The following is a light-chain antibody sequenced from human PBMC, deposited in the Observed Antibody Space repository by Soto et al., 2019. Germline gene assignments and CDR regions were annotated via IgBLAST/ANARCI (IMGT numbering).Light chain of an antibody. Sequence: LTQSASVSGSPGQSITISFTGTSSDVGGYNYVSWYQQHPGNAPRLMIYEVNNRPSGVPNRFSGSKSANTASLTISGLQAEDEADYYCRSKTSRRTPFVFATGTK. CDR3: RSKTSRRTPFV. V-gene: IGLV2-14*01. CDR1: SSDVGGYNY. J-gene: IGLJ1*01. CDR2: EVN.